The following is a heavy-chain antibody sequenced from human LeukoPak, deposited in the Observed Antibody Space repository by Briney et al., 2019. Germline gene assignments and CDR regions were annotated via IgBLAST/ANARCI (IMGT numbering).Heavy chain of an antibody. CDR3: AREAPRREYDY. Sequence: SETLSLTCAVYGGSFSGYYWSWIRQPPGKGLEWIGYIYYSGSTNYNPSLKSRVTISVETSKNQFSLKLSSVTAADTAVYYCAREAPRREYDYWGQGTLVTVSS. J-gene: IGHJ4*02. CDR2: IYYSGST. V-gene: IGHV4-59*01. CDR1: GGSFSGYY. D-gene: IGHD3-10*01.